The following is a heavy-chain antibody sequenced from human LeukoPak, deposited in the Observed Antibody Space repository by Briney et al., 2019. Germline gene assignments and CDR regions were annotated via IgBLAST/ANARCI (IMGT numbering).Heavy chain of an antibody. CDR1: GFTFSSYS. V-gene: IGHV3-23*01. Sequence: GGSLRLSCAASGFTFSSYSMNWVRQAPGKGLEWVSAISGSGGSTYYADSVKGRFTISRDNSKNTLYLQMNSLRAEDTAVYYCAKDLAVAGLFDYWGQGTLVTVSS. J-gene: IGHJ4*02. CDR2: ISGSGGST. CDR3: AKDLAVAGLFDY. D-gene: IGHD6-19*01.